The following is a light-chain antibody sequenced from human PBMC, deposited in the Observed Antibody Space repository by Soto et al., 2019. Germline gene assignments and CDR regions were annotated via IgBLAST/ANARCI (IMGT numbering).Light chain of an antibody. V-gene: IGKV1-12*01. CDR3: QQANGFPLT. J-gene: IGKJ4*01. Sequence: DIQMTQSPSSVSASVGERVTITCRASQVINNWLAWYQQKPGKAPKLLIFGAFRLQSWAPSRFSGSKSGTDFTLTISSLQPEDTATYYCQQANGFPLTFGGGTKVEL. CDR1: QVINNW. CDR2: GAF.